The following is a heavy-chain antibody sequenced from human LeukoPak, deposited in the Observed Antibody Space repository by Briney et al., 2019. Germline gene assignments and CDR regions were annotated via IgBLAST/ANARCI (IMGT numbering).Heavy chain of an antibody. D-gene: IGHD3-22*01. J-gene: IGHJ4*02. V-gene: IGHV1-18*01. CDR1: GYTFTSYG. Sequence: ALVKVSCKASGYTFTSYGISWVRQAPGQGLEWMGRISAYNGNTNYAQKLQGRVTMTTDTSTSTAYMELRSLRSDDTAVYYCATSYYYNSSGYSQTGGDYWGQGTLVTVSS. CDR2: ISAYNGNT. CDR3: ATSYYYNSSGYSQTGGDY.